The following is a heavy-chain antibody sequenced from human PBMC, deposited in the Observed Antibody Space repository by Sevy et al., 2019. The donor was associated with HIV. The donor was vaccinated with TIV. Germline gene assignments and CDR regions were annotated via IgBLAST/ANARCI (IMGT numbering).Heavy chain of an antibody. Sequence: ASVKISCKASGYTFTSQYMHWVRQAPGQGLEWMGIINLSGGSPSYEQKFQGRVTMTRETSTSTVYMELSSLRSEDTAVYYCARDSDIYDILTGYYPFDYWGQGTLVTVSS. J-gene: IGHJ4*02. D-gene: IGHD3-9*01. CDR2: INLSGGSP. CDR3: ARDSDIYDILTGYYPFDY. CDR1: GYTFTSQY. V-gene: IGHV1-46*01.